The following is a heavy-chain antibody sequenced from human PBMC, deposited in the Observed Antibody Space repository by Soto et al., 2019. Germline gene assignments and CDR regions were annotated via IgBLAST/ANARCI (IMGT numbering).Heavy chain of an antibody. CDR1: GFMFSSHG. CDR3: ASGLELLDP. D-gene: IGHD1-7*01. CDR2: IWYDGSNK. Sequence: QVQLVESGGGVVQPGRSLRLSCAASGFMFSSHGMHWVRQAPGKGLEWVANIWYDGSNKYYADSVKGRFTVSRDNSKNTLYLQMNNVRAEDTAVYYGASGLELLDPWGQGTLVTVSS. V-gene: IGHV3-33*01. J-gene: IGHJ5*02.